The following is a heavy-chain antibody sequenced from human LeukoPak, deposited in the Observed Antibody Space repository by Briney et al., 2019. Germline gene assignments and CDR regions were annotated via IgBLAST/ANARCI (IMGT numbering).Heavy chain of an antibody. V-gene: IGHV3-30*18. D-gene: IGHD3/OR15-3a*01. CDR1: GFTFSSYG. CDR3: AKAHNPWGDSSGPSYLDL. Sequence: GRSLRLSCAASGFTFSSYGMHWVRQAPGKGLEWVAVISYDGSNKYYADSVKGRFTISRNNPKNTLYLQMNSPRAEDTAVYYCAKAHNPWGDSSGPSYLDLGGQEPRVTVSS. CDR2: ISYDGSNK. J-gene: IGHJ4*02.